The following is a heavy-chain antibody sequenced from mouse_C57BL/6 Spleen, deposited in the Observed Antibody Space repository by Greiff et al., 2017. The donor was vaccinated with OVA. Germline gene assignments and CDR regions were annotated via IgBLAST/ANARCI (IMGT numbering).Heavy chain of an antibody. D-gene: IGHD1-1*01. J-gene: IGHJ1*03. CDR1: GYTFTSYW. Sequence: VQLQQPGAELVKPGASVKLSCKASGYTFTSYWMHWVKQRPGRGLEWIGRIDPNSGGTKYNEKFKSKATLTVDKPSSPAYMQLSSLTSEDSAVYYCARREGYYGSSYGRWYFDVWGTGTTVTVSS. CDR3: ARREGYYGSSYGRWYFDV. V-gene: IGHV1-72*01. CDR2: IDPNSGGT.